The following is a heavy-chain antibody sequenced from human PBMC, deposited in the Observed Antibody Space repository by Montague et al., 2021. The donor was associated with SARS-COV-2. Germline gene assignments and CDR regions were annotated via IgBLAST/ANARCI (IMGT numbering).Heavy chain of an antibody. CDR2: INHSGSS. J-gene: IGHJ6*02. CDR1: GGSFNDYY. D-gene: IGHD3/OR15-3a*01. V-gene: IGHV4-34*01. CDR3: ARRPAPLLHLDWSQSYYDYYGLDV. Sequence: SETLSLTCAVYGGSFNDYYWTWIRQPPGKGLEWIGEINHSGSSNYNPSLKNRVSISVDKSKNQISLKLTSVTAADTAVYYCARRPAPLLHLDWSQSYYDYYGLDVWGQGTTV.